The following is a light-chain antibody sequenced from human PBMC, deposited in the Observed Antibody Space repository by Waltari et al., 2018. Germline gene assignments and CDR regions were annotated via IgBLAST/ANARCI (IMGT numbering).Light chain of an antibody. CDR2: TTS. Sequence: EIVLTQSPGTLSLSPWERAILSCRASPSVSGGYGAWYQQKPGQAPRVLIYTTSARATGIPDRFSGSGSGTDFTLTISRLEPEDSAVYYCQTFGDSRTFGQGTKVEI. CDR1: PSVSGGY. J-gene: IGKJ1*01. V-gene: IGKV3-20*01. CDR3: QTFGDSRT.